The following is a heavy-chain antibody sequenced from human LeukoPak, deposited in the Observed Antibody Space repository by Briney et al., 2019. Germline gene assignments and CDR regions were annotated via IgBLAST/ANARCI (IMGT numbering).Heavy chain of an antibody. CDR2: ISSSGSTI. Sequence: PGGSLRLSCAASGFTFSDYYMSWIRQAPGKGLEWVSYISSSGSTIYYADSVKGRFTISRDNAKNSLYLQMNSLRAEDTAVYYCARGVYDILTGYYPDDAFDIWGQGTMVTVSS. J-gene: IGHJ3*02. V-gene: IGHV3-11*01. D-gene: IGHD3-9*01. CDR1: GFTFSDYY. CDR3: ARGVYDILTGYYPDDAFDI.